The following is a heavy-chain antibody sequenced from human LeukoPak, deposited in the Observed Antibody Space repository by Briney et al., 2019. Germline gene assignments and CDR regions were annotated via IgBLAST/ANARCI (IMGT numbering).Heavy chain of an antibody. J-gene: IGHJ4*02. Sequence: PGGSPRLSCAASGFAFNAYWMHWVRQAPGKGLVWVSRTNSDGTITTYADSVKGRFTISRDNAKNTLYLQMSSLRAEDTAVYYCARSDYCDYWGQGTLVTVSS. V-gene: IGHV3-74*01. CDR3: ARSDYCDY. CDR1: GFAFNAYW. CDR2: TNSDGTIT.